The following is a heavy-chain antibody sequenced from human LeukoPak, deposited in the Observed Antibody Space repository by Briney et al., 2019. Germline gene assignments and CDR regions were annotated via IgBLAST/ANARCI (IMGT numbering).Heavy chain of an antibody. J-gene: IGHJ2*01. V-gene: IGHV3-23*01. CDR1: GFTFSIYA. D-gene: IGHD1-26*01. Sequence: GGSLRLSCAASGFTFSIYAMTWVRQAPGKGLEWVSAISGSGGSTYYADSVKGRFTISRDNSKNTLYLQMNSLRAEDTAVYYCAKAVGATRWYFDLWGRGTLVTVSS. CDR3: AKAVGATRWYFDL. CDR2: ISGSGGST.